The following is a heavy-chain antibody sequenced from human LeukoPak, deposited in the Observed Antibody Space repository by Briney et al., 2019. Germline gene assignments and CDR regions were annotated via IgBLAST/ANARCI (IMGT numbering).Heavy chain of an antibody. J-gene: IGHJ4*02. Sequence: PGGSLRLSCAASGFTFSSYAMSWVRQAPGKGLAWVSTISGGSGSTYCADSVKGRFTISRDNSKNTLYLQMNSLRDEDTAVYYCAKHRFESGGYHSTDWGQGTRVTVSS. V-gene: IGHV3-23*01. CDR3: AKHRFESGGYHSTD. CDR1: GFTFSSYA. D-gene: IGHD3-22*01. CDR2: ISGGSGST.